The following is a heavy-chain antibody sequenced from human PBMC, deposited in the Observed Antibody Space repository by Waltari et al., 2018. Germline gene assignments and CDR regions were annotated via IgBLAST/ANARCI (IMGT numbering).Heavy chain of an antibody. V-gene: IGHV3-66*02. CDR2: IFADGTT. D-gene: IGHD2-15*01. Sequence: EVFLQQFGGGLVQPGGSLKLSCVVSGANIDSNYLNWLRQAPGKGRGWISVIFADGTTHYSDSVGGRFVISRDKSENTLYLQMNIVRPDDSSVYYCSRGGHPNSWGQGTLVTVSS. CDR3: SRGGHPNS. CDR1: GANIDSNY. J-gene: IGHJ1*01.